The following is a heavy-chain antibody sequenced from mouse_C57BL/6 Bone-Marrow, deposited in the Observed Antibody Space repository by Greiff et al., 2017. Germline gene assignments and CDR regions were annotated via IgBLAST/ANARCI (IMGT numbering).Heavy chain of an antibody. CDR3: ARRDYGTFMDY. CDR2: ISSGSSTI. V-gene: IGHV5-17*01. Sequence: EVQGVESGGGLVKPGGSLKLSCAASGFTFSDYGMHWVRQAPEKGLGWVAYISSGSSTIYYADTVKGRFTISRDNAKNTLFLQMTSLRSEDTAMYYCARRDYGTFMDYWGQGTSVTVSS. D-gene: IGHD1-1*01. CDR1: GFTFSDYG. J-gene: IGHJ4*01.